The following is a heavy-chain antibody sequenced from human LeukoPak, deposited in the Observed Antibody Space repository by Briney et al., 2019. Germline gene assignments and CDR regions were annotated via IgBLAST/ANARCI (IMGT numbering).Heavy chain of an antibody. CDR1: GFTFGKYW. Sequence: GGSLRLSCVASGFTFGKYWMSWVRQAPGKGLEWVANIKLDGSEKNYVDSVKGRFTISRDNSKNTLYLQMNSLRAEDTAVYYCAKDLGDYGDYWGQGTLVTVSS. CDR3: AKDLGDYGDY. J-gene: IGHJ4*02. CDR2: IKLDGSEK. V-gene: IGHV3-7*01.